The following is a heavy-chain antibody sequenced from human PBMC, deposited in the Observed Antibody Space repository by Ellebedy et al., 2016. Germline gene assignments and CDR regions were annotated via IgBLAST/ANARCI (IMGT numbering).Heavy chain of an antibody. V-gene: IGHV1-8*02. CDR3: ARGGIAMALGAFDI. D-gene: IGHD6-19*01. CDR2: INPNSGNT. Sequence: ASVKVSXXASGYTFTGYYMHWVRQAPGQGLEWMGWINPNSGNTGYAQKFQGRVTMTRNTSISTAYMELSSLRSEDTAVYYCARGGIAMALGAFDIWGQGTMVTVSS. J-gene: IGHJ3*02. CDR1: GYTFTGYY.